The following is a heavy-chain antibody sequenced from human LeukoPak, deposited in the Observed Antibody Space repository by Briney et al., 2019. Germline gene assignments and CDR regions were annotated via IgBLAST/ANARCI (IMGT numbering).Heavy chain of an antibody. CDR1: GFTFDDYA. Sequence: GGSLRLSCAASGFTFDDYAMHWVRQAPGKGLEWVSGISWNSGSIGYADSVKGRFTISRDNAKNSLYLQMNSLRAEDTALYYCAKPAGPDAFDIWGQRTMVTVSS. D-gene: IGHD6-19*01. J-gene: IGHJ3*02. CDR2: ISWNSGSI. V-gene: IGHV3-9*01. CDR3: AKPAGPDAFDI.